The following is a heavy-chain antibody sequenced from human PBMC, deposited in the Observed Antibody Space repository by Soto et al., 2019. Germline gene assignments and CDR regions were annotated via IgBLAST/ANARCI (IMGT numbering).Heavy chain of an antibody. CDR1: GGYISSGY. D-gene: IGHD7-27*01. V-gene: IGHV4-59*01. Sequence: SETLSLTCTVAGGYISSGYWSWIRQPPGKGLEWIGYIYYSDSINYNPSLKSRVIISVDTSKNQFSLSLNSVTAADTAVYYCTGGPPNWGFDSWGQGTPVTVSS. J-gene: IGHJ5*01. CDR3: TGGPPNWGFDS. CDR2: IYYSDSI.